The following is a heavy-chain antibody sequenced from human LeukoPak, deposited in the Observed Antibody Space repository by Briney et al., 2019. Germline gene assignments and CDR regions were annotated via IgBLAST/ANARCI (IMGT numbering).Heavy chain of an antibody. D-gene: IGHD4-17*01. CDR2: IKQDGSEK. J-gene: IGHJ4*02. Sequence: GGSLRLSCAASGFTFSSYWMSWVRQAPGKGLEWVANIKQDGSEKYYVDSVKGRFTISRDNAKNSLYLQMNSLRAEDTAVYYCARDVAYGDYAIFDYWGQGTLVTVSS. V-gene: IGHV3-7*01. CDR1: GFTFSSYW. CDR3: ARDVAYGDYAIFDY.